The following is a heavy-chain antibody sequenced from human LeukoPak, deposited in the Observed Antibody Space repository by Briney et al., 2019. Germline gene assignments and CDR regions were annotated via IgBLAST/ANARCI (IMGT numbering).Heavy chain of an antibody. CDR2: INPNSGDT. CDR1: GYTFTDYY. CDR3: ARDGRITMVRGVIYNWFDP. J-gene: IGHJ5*02. Sequence: ASVKVSCKASGYTFTDYYINWVRQAPGQGLEWIGWINPNSGDTNYAQKFQDRVTMTRDTSISTAYMELRSLRSDDTAVYYCARDGRITMVRGVIYNWFDPWGQGTLVTVSS. V-gene: IGHV1-2*02. D-gene: IGHD3-10*01.